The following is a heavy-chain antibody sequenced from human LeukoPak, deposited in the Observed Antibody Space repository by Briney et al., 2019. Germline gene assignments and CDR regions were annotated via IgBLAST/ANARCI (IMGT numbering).Heavy chain of an antibody. D-gene: IGHD6-13*01. CDR3: ARDTATTRIAAAGAFWFDP. CDR1: GGTFSNYA. Sequence: ASVKVSCKASGGTFSNYAISWVRQAPGQGLEWMGRNIPILAIPNYAQRFQGRVTITADKSTSTAYMELSSLRSEDTAVYYCARDTATTRIAAAGAFWFDPWGQGTLVTVSS. V-gene: IGHV1-69*04. J-gene: IGHJ5*02. CDR2: NIPILAIP.